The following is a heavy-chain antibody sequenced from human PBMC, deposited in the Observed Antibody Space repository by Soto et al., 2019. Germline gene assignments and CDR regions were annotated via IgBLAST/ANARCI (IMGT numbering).Heavy chain of an antibody. CDR1: GGSVSSGSYY. CDR2: IYYSGGT. J-gene: IGHJ4*02. CDR3: ARSISGWSGGLFDY. Sequence: PSETLSLTCTVSGGSVSSGSYYWSWIRQPPGKGLEWIGYIYYSGGTNYNPSLKSRVTISVDTSKNQFSLKLSSVTAADTAVYYCARSISGWSGGLFDYWGQGTLVTVSS. D-gene: IGHD6-19*01. V-gene: IGHV4-61*01.